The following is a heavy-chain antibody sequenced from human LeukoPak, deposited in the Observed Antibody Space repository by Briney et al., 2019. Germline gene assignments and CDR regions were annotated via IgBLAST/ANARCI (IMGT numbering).Heavy chain of an antibody. CDR2: VYYSAST. V-gene: IGHV4-59*01. CDR1: GGSINGYY. CDR3: ARGIMTTVPTFDY. D-gene: IGHD4-17*01. Sequence: KPSETLSPTCTVSGGSINGYYWSWIRQPPGKGLEWIGYVYYSASTNYSPSLKSRVTISVDTSKKQFSLRLSSVTAAETAVYYCARGIMTTVPTFDYWGQGTLVTVSS. J-gene: IGHJ4*02.